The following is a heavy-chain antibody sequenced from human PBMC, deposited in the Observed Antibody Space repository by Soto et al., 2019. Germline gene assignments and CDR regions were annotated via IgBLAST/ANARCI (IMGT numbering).Heavy chain of an antibody. D-gene: IGHD3-22*01. CDR2: ISAHNGDT. Sequence: QVQLVQSGAEVKKPGASVKVSCKASGYTFPTYGISWVRQAPGQGLEWMGWISAHNGDTNYAQKLQDRVTMTTDTYTSIAYMELRSLRSDDTAVYYCARLKGYYDSSGPSDYWGQGTLVTVSS. V-gene: IGHV1-18*04. CDR1: GYTFPTYG. CDR3: ARLKGYYDSSGPSDY. J-gene: IGHJ4*02.